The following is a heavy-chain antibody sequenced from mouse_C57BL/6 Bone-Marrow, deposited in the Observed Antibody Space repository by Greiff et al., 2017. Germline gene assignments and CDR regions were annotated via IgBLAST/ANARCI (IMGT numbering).Heavy chain of an antibody. CDR2: IHPNSGST. D-gene: IGHD1-1*01. V-gene: IGHV1-64*01. CDR3: ARRDYYGSTRDWFAY. J-gene: IGHJ3*01. CDR1: GYTFTSYW. Sequence: QVQLKQPGAELVKPGASVKLSCKASGYTFTSYWMHWVKQRPGQGLEWIGMIHPNSGSTNYNEKFKSKATLTVDKSSSTAYMQLSSLTSEDSAVXDCARRDYYGSTRDWFAYWGQGTLVTVSA.